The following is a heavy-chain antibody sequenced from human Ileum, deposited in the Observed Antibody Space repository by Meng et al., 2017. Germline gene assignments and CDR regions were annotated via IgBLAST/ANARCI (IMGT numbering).Heavy chain of an antibody. CDR2: IYPGDSDT. CDR3: ARQRSVDAVTHRYLDY. CDR1: GSDIALYL. V-gene: IGHV5-51*01. J-gene: IGHJ4*02. D-gene: IGHD4-17*01. Sequence: GGSLRLSCKGSGSDIALYLIAWVRQMPGKGLEWMGIIYPGDSDTSYSPSFQGQVTISADKSTGTAYLQWNSLKASDTAIYYCARQRSVDAVTHRYLDYWGQGTRVTVSS.